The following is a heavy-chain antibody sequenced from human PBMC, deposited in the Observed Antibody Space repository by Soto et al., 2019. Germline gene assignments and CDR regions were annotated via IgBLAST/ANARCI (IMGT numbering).Heavy chain of an antibody. CDR2: INPSGGGT. J-gene: IGHJ6*02. CDR3: ARDSGDIVVVPAALYYYYGMDV. Sequence: ASVKVSCKASGYTFTSYYMHWVRQAPGQGLEWMGIINPSGGGTSYAQKFQGRVTMTRDTSTSTVYMELSSLRSEDTAVYYCARDSGDIVVVPAALYYYYGMDVWGQGTTVTVSS. CDR1: GYTFTSYY. V-gene: IGHV1-46*01. D-gene: IGHD2-2*01.